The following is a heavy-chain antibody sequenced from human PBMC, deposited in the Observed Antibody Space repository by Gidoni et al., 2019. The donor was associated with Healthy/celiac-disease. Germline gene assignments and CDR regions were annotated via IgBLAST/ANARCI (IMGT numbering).Heavy chain of an antibody. J-gene: IGHJ6*02. Sequence: QVQLVQSGAEVKKPGASVKVSCNASGYTFTGYFMHWVRQAPGQGLEWMGWIKPNSGGTNYAQKFQGRVTRTRDTSISTAYMELSRLRSDDTAVYYCARVGDCSGGSCYYYYGMDVWGQGTTVTVSS. V-gene: IGHV1-2*02. CDR2: IKPNSGGT. D-gene: IGHD2-15*01. CDR3: ARVGDCSGGSCYYYYGMDV. CDR1: GYTFTGYF.